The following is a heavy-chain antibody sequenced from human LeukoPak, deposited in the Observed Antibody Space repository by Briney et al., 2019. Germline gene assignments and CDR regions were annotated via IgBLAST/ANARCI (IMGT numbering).Heavy chain of an antibody. CDR1: GLIFRNAW. D-gene: IGHD3-22*01. CDR2: ISGSGGST. Sequence: GGSLRLSCAASGLIFRNAWMSWVRQAPGKGLEWVSAISGSGGSTYYADSVKGRFTISRDNSKNTLYLQMNSLRAEDTAVYYCAKEGRGYDSSGYLDYWGQGTLVTVSS. J-gene: IGHJ4*02. CDR3: AKEGRGYDSSGYLDY. V-gene: IGHV3-23*01.